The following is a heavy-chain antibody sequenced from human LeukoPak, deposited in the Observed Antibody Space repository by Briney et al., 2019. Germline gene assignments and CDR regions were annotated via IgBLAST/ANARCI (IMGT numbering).Heavy chain of an antibody. V-gene: IGHV4-39*07. J-gene: IGHJ4*02. CDR3: ARECPSSRDGSTSCYRQFDY. Sequence: SETLSLTCTVSGGSISSSSYYWGWIRQPPGKGLEWIGSIYYSGSTYYNPSLKSRVTISVDTSKNQFSLKLSSVTAADTAVYYCARECPSSRDGSTSCYRQFDYWGQGTLVTVSS. D-gene: IGHD2-2*01. CDR2: IYYSGST. CDR1: GGSISSSSYY.